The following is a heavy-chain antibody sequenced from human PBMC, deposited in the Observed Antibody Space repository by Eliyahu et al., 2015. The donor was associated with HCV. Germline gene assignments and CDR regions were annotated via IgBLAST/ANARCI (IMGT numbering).Heavy chain of an antibody. CDR1: GFTFSXYW. J-gene: IGHJ4*02. CDR3: ARLPGGRGFSGSYYPYFDY. CDR2: IKQDGSEK. Sequence: EVQLVESGGGLVQPGGSLRLSCAASGFTFSXYWMSWVRQXPGKGLEWVANIKQDGSEKYYVDSVKGRFTISRDNAKNSLYLQMNSLRAEDTAVYYCARLPGGRGFSGSYYPYFDYWGQGTLVTVSS. V-gene: IGHV3-7*01. D-gene: IGHD1-26*01.